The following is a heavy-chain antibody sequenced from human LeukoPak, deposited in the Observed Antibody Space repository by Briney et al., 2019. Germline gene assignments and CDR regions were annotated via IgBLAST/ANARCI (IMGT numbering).Heavy chain of an antibody. CDR2: IKCDGSNK. J-gene: IGHJ6*02. CDR3: AWDQELGGDYYYCGMDF. V-gene: IGHV3-30*04. Sequence: PGGSLRLSCAASGFTFSSYAMHWVRQAPGKGLEWVAGIKCDGSNKYYADSVKGRFTISRDNSKNTLYLQMNSLRAEDTSVYDSAWDQELGGDYYYCGMDFWGQGTMVTVSS. D-gene: IGHD1-26*01. CDR1: GFTFSSYA.